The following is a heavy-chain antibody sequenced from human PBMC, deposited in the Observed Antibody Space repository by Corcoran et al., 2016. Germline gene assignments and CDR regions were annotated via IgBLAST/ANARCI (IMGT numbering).Heavy chain of an antibody. CDR3: AREAAGMGFDY. V-gene: IGHV4-39*07. J-gene: IGHJ4*02. Sequence: QLQLQESGPGLVKPSETLSLTCTVSGGSISSSSYYWGWIRQPPGKGLEWIGSIYYSGSTYYNPSLKSRVTIQVDTSKNQFSLKLSSVTAADTAVYYCAREAAGMGFDYWGQGTLVTVSS. CDR2: IYYSGST. D-gene: IGHD1-20*01. CDR1: GGSISSSSYY.